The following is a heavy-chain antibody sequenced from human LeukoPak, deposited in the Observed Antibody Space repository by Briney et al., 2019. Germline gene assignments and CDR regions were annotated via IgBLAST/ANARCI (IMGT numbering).Heavy chain of an antibody. V-gene: IGHV3-30*02. J-gene: IGHJ4*02. CDR3: VKDNPLDY. CDR2: IRYDGNNK. D-gene: IGHD1-14*01. Sequence: GGSLRLSCAASGFTFNSYHMNWVRQAPGKGLEWVAFIRYDGNNKLYADSMKGRFTISRDNSKNTLYLHINSLRAEDTAVYYCVKDNPLDYWGQGTLVIVSS. CDR1: GFTFNSYH.